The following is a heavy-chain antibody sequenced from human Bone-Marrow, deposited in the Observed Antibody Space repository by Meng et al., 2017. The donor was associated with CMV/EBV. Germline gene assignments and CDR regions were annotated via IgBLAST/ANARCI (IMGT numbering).Heavy chain of an antibody. J-gene: IGHJ4*02. Sequence: GGSLKISCAASGFTFSSYSMNWVRQAPGKGLEWVSSISSSSSYIYYADSVKGRFTISRDNAKNSLYLQMNSLRAEDTAVYYCAREMPRLYYDSSGYYGYWGQGTLVTVSS. V-gene: IGHV3-21*01. CDR2: ISSSSSYI. D-gene: IGHD3-22*01. CDR1: GFTFSSYS. CDR3: AREMPRLYYDSSGYYGY.